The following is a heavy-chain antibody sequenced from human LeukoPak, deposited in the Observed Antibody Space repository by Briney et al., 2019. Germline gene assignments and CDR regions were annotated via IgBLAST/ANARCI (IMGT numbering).Heavy chain of an antibody. J-gene: IGHJ4*02. D-gene: IGHD3-22*01. CDR2: ISYDGSNK. CDR1: GFTFSSYA. CDR3: ASCVSSGYQIDY. V-gene: IGHV3-30-3*01. Sequence: GGSLRLSCAASGFTFSSYAMHWVRQAPGKGLEWVAVISYDGSNKYYADSVKGRFTISRDNSKNTLYLQMNSLRAEDTAAYYCASCVSSGYQIDYWGQGTLVTVSS.